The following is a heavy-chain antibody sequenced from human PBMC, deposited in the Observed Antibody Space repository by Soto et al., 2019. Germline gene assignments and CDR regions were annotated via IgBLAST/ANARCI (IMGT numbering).Heavy chain of an antibody. CDR3: ARVTFEYSSSRFDY. V-gene: IGHV4-31*03. CDR1: GGSISSGGYY. J-gene: IGHJ4*02. CDR2: IYYSGST. D-gene: IGHD6-6*01. Sequence: PSETLSLTCTVSGGSISSGGYYWSWIRQHPGKGLEWIGYIYYSGSTYYNPSLKSRVTISVDTSKNQFSLKLSSVTAADTAVYYCARVTFEYSSSRFDYWGQGTLVTVSS.